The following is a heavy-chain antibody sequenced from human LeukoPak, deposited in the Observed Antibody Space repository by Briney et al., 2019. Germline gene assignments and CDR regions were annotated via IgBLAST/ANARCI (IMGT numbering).Heavy chain of an antibody. Sequence: SQTLSLTCTVSGGSINNGGYYWSWIRQHPGKGLEWIGYIYYSGSTYYNPSLKSRVTISVDTSKNQFSLKLSSVTAADTAVYYCARARGYSYGYYFDYWGQGTLVTVSS. D-gene: IGHD5-18*01. CDR1: GGSINNGGYY. J-gene: IGHJ4*02. CDR3: ARARGYSYGYYFDY. CDR2: IYYSGST. V-gene: IGHV4-31*03.